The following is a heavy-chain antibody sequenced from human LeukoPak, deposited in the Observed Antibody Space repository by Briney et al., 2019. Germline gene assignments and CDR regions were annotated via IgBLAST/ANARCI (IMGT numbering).Heavy chain of an antibody. CDR2: ISSSSSYI. J-gene: IGHJ4*02. D-gene: IGHD4-17*01. CDR1: GFTFNNYA. CDR3: ARIYGDLLFDY. Sequence: GGSLRLSCAASGFTFNNYAMSWVRQAPGKGLEWVSSISSSSSYIYYADSVKGRFTISRDNAKNSLYLQMNSLRAEDTAVYYCARIYGDLLFDYWGQGTLVTVSS. V-gene: IGHV3-21*01.